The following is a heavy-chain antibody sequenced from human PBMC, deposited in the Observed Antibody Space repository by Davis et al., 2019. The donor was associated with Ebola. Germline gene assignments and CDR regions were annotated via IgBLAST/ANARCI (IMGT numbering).Heavy chain of an antibody. CDR3: AREAADHRGIDF. CDR1: GYIFIHYY. J-gene: IGHJ4*02. CDR2: INPNTGGA. D-gene: IGHD1-14*01. Sequence: AASVKVSCKASGYIFIHYYLHWVRQAPGRGLQWMGRINPNTGGADYAQDFQGWVTMTRDTSTSTAYMQLNRLRSDESAMYYCAREAADHRGIDFWGQGTMVTVSS. V-gene: IGHV1-2*04.